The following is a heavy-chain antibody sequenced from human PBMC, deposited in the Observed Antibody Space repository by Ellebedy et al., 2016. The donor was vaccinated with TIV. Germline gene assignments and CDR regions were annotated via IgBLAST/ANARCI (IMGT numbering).Heavy chain of an antibody. V-gene: IGHV5-10-1*04. CDR1: GYSFTSHW. CDR2: IDPSDSYT. Sequence: KVSCKASGYSFTSHWISWVRQMPGKGLEWMGRIDPSDSYTNYSPSFQGQVTISADKSISTASLQWSSLKASDTAMYYCARTHRGYYHFDSWGQGTLVTVSS. D-gene: IGHD3-22*01. J-gene: IGHJ4*02. CDR3: ARTHRGYYHFDS.